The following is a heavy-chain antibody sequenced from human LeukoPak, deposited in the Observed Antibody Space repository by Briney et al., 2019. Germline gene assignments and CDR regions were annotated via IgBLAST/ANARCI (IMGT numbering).Heavy chain of an antibody. CDR1: GFILSDYY. CDR2: ISSSGTTT. V-gene: IGHV3-11*04. J-gene: IGHJ3*02. CDR3: ARYGNGAWLAHYSFDI. Sequence: GGSLRLSCVGSGFILSDYYMSWIRQAPGKGLEWISYISSSGTTTYYSDSVKGRFAISRDNAWNSLYLQMSSLGAEDTAVYYCARYGNGAWLAHYSFDIWGQGTMVTVAS. D-gene: IGHD6-19*01.